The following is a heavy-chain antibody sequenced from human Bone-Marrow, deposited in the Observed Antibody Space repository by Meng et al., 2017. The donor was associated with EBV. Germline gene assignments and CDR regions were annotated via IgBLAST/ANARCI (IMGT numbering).Heavy chain of an antibody. CDR1: GGTFSSYA. CDR2: IIPIFGTA. V-gene: IGHV1-69*01. Sequence: VELGQCGAEGKKPGASVKVSCEASGGTFSSYAISWVRQAPGQGLEWMGGIIPIFGTANYAQKFQGRVTITADESTSTAYMELSSLRSEDTAVYYCVSGGGLVVYANSFDYWGQGTLVTVSS. J-gene: IGHJ4*02. CDR3: VSGGGLVVYANSFDY. D-gene: IGHD2-8*02.